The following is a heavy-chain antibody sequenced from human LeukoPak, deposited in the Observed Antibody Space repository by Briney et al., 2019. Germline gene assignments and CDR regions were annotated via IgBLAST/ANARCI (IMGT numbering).Heavy chain of an antibody. CDR2: IYYSGST. V-gene: IGHV4-59*01. Sequence: PSETLSLTCTVSGGSTSSYYWSWIRQPPGKGLEWIGYIYYSGSTNYNPSLKSRVTISVDTSKNQFSLKLSSVTAADTAVYYCARGEDYDSSGYHYFDYWGQGTLVTVSS. CDR1: GGSTSSYY. D-gene: IGHD3-22*01. J-gene: IGHJ4*02. CDR3: ARGEDYDSSGYHYFDY.